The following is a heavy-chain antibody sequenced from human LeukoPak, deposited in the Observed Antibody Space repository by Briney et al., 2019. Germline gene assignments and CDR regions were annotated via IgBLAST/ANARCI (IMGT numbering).Heavy chain of an antibody. CDR2: ISSSSNYI. V-gene: IGHV3-21*01. Sequence: GGSLRLSCASSGFSFISYSMNWVRQAPGKGLEWVSSISSSSNYIYYADPVKGRFIISRENAKNSLYLEMNSLRAEDTVVYYCARRSNGDFPPDYWGQGTLVTVSS. D-gene: IGHD4-17*01. CDR1: GFSFISYS. CDR3: ARRSNGDFPPDY. J-gene: IGHJ4*02.